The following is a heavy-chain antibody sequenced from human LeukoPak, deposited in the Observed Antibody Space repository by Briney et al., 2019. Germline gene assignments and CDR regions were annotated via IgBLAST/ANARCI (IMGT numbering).Heavy chain of an antibody. Sequence: GGSLRLSCAASGFAFSVYAMSWLRQPPGKGLEWVSTINANSGTTSYAASVRGRFTISRDNSKNTLYPQLNTLRADDTATYYCAKPISGGLAVTADWFHPWGQGTLVVVSS. CDR1: GFAFSVYA. CDR3: AKPISGGLAVTADWFHP. CDR2: INANSGTT. D-gene: IGHD6-19*01. J-gene: IGHJ5*01. V-gene: IGHV3-23*01.